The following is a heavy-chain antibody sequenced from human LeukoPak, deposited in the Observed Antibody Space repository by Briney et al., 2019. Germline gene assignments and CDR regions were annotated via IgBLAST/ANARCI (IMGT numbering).Heavy chain of an antibody. D-gene: IGHD2-2*01. Sequence: GGSLRLSCAASGFTFSNYAMRWVRQAPGKGLEWVSGISGSGDSTYYADSVKGRFTISRDNAKNSLYLQMTSLRAEDTAIYYCARDLPACITTSCYEHGDYVFWFDPWGQGTLVTVSS. CDR3: ARDLPACITTSCYEHGDYVFWFDP. CDR2: ISGSGDST. V-gene: IGHV3-23*01. J-gene: IGHJ5*02. CDR1: GFTFSNYA.